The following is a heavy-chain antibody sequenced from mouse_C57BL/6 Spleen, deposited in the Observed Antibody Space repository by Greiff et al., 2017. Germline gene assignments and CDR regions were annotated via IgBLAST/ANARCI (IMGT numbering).Heavy chain of an antibody. CDR3: ARGGGNGSAWFAY. CDR2: IYPGSGST. D-gene: IGHD1-1*02. Sequence: QVQLQQPGAELVKPGASVKMSCKASGYTFTSYWITWVKQRPGQGLEWIGDIYPGSGSTNYNEKFKSKATLTVATSSSTAYMQLSSLTSEDSAVCYCARGGGNGSAWFAYWGQGTLGTVSA. CDR1: GYTFTSYW. V-gene: IGHV1-55*01. J-gene: IGHJ3*01.